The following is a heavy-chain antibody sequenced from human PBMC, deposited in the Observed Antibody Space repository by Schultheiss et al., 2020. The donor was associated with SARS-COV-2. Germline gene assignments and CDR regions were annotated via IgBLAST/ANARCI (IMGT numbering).Heavy chain of an antibody. J-gene: IGHJ6*03. CDR2: ISYDGSNK. CDR1: GFTFSSYA. Sequence: GGSLRLSCAASGFTFSSYAMSWVRQAPGKGLEWVAVISYDGSNKYYADSVKGRFTISRDNSKNTLYLQMNSLRAEDTAVYYCARGFNFDYYGSGKGDYYYMDVWGKGTTVTVSS. D-gene: IGHD3-10*01. V-gene: IGHV3-30*07. CDR3: ARGFNFDYYGSGKGDYYYMDV.